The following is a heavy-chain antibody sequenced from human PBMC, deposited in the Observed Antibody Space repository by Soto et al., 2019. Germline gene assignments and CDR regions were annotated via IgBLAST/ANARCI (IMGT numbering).Heavy chain of an antibody. V-gene: IGHV1-46*01. CDR2: INPSGGST. D-gene: IGHD1-7*01. Sequence: SVKVSCEASGYTFTSYYMHWVRQAPVQGLEWMGIINPSGGSTSYAQKFQGRVTMTRDTSTSTVYMELSSLRSEDTAVYYCARVEAGTTGGYYYYGMDVWGQGTTVTVSS. CDR3: ARVEAGTTGGYYYYGMDV. CDR1: GYTFTSYY. J-gene: IGHJ6*02.